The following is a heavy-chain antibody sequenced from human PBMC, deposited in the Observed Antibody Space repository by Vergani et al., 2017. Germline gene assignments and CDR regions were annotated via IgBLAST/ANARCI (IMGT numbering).Heavy chain of an antibody. J-gene: IGHJ3*02. CDR2: INPNSGGT. V-gene: IGHV1-2*02. CDR3: ASHIAAAGTGGAFDI. Sequence: QVQLVQSGAEVEKPGASVKVSCKASGYTFTGYYMHWVRQAPGQGLEWMGWINPNSGGTNYEQKFQGRVTMTRDTSISTAYMELSRLRSDDTAVYYCASHIAAAGTGGAFDIWGQGTMVTVSS. CDR1: GYTFTGYY. D-gene: IGHD6-13*01.